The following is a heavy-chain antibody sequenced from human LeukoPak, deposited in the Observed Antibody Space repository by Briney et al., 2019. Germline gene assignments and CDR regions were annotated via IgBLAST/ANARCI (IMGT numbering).Heavy chain of an antibody. D-gene: IGHD2-21*02. V-gene: IGHV3-66*01. Sequence: GGSLRLSCAASGFTFSSYAMSWVRQPPGKGLEWVSVMYTGGGRYYGDSVKGRFTISRDNSKNTVFLQMNSLRVEDTALYYCTRGQSYCGADCYSDWGQGTQVTVSS. CDR3: TRGQSYCGADCYSD. CDR1: GFTFSSYA. CDR2: MYTGGGR. J-gene: IGHJ4*02.